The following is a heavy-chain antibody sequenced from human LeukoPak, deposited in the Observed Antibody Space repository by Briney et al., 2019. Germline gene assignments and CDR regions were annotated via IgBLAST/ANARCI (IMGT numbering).Heavy chain of an antibody. CDR3: ARDRRAMVTLSWFDP. J-gene: IGHJ5*02. CDR1: GGSISSYY. D-gene: IGHD5-18*01. Sequence: SETLSLTCTVSGGSISSYYWGWIRQPPGKGLEWIGSIYYSGSTYYNPSLKSRVTISVDTSKNQFSLKLSSVTAADTAVYYCARDRRAMVTLSWFDPWGQGTLVTVSS. CDR2: IYYSGST. V-gene: IGHV4-39*07.